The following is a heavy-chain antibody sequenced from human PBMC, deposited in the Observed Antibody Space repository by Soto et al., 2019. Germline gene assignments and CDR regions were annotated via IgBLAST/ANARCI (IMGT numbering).Heavy chain of an antibody. CDR3: ARYHGGRTWFVGVYYFFGMDV. J-gene: IGHJ6*02. D-gene: IGHD1-26*01. CDR2: ISSSGGAI. V-gene: IGHV3-48*02. Sequence: EVQLVESGGDLVQPGGSLRLSCAASGFIFSDYTMTWVRQAPGRGLEFVSHISSSGGAIFYAESVKGRFTVSRDNAKNSLYLQMNSLRDEDTAVYFCARYHGGRTWFVGVYYFFGMDVVGQGTAVTVCS. CDR1: GFIFSDYT.